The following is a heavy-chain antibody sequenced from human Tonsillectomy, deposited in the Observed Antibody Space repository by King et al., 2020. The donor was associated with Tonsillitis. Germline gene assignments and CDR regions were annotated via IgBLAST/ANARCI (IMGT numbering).Heavy chain of an antibody. CDR1: GFTFSSYN. J-gene: IGHJ6*02. V-gene: IGHV3-21*01. CDR2: ISYSSSYI. D-gene: IGHD2-2*01. Sequence: VQLVESGGGLAKPGGSLRLSCAASGFTFSSYNMNWVRQAPGKGLEWVSSISYSSSYIYYADSVKGRFTISRDNAKNSLYLQMNSLRAEDTAVYYCARGVLSTSWGMDVWGQGTTVTVSS. CDR3: ARGVLSTSWGMDV.